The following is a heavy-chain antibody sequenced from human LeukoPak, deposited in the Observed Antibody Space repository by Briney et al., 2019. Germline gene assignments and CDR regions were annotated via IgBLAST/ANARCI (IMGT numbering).Heavy chain of an antibody. D-gene: IGHD2-2*01. J-gene: IGHJ3*02. CDR2: IIPTFGTA. V-gene: IGHV1-69*13. Sequence: ASVKVSCKASGGTFSSYAISWVRQAPGQGLEWMGGIIPTFGTANYAQKFQGRVTITADESTSTAYMELSSLRSEDTAVYYCATGFIPAAIDAFDIWGQGTMVTVSS. CDR3: ATGFIPAAIDAFDI. CDR1: GGTFSSYA.